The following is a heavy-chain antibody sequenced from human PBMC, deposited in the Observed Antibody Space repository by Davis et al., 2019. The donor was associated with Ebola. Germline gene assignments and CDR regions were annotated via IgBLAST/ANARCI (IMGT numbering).Heavy chain of an antibody. CDR3: ARVGSIAARPDFYYYYGMDV. Sequence: SETLSLTCAVYGGSFSGYYWSWIRQPPGKGLEWFGEINHSGSTNYNPSLKSRVTISVDTSKNQFSLKLSSVTAADTAVYYCARVGSIAARPDFYYYYGMDVWGQGTTVTVSS. CDR1: GGSFSGYY. CDR2: INHSGST. J-gene: IGHJ6*02. V-gene: IGHV4-34*01. D-gene: IGHD6-6*01.